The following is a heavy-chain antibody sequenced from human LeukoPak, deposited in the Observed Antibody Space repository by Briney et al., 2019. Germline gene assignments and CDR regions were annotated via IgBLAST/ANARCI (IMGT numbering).Heavy chain of an antibody. Sequence: PGGSLRLPCAASGFTFTTHWMNWVRQAPGGGVEWVANIDPDGSAKYYVDSVKGRFTISRDNAKNLVYLQLNGLRTEDTAVYFCSGRSGFSSIYWGQGTLVTVSS. CDR1: GFTFTTHW. D-gene: IGHD6-19*01. CDR3: SGRSGFSSIY. CDR2: IDPDGSAK. J-gene: IGHJ4*02. V-gene: IGHV3-7*01.